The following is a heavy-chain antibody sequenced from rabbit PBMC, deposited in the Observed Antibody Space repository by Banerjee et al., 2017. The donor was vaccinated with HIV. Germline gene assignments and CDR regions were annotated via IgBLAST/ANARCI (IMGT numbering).Heavy chain of an antibody. V-gene: IGHV1S40*01. D-gene: IGHD6-1*01. J-gene: IGHJ4*01. CDR2: TYAGSSGST. CDR3: ASNYGVPGAVYATYFNL. CDR1: GFSFSSNYY. Sequence: QSLEESGGDLVKPGASLTLTCTASGFSFSSNYYMCWVRQAPGKGLEWIACTYAGSSGSTYYASWAKGRFTISKTSSTTVTLQMTSLTAADTATYFCASNYGVPGAVYATYFNLWGQGTLVTVS.